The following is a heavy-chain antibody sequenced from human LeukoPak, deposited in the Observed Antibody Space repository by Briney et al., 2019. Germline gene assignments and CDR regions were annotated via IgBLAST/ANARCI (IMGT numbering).Heavy chain of an antibody. J-gene: IGHJ4*02. D-gene: IGHD1-26*01. Sequence: GGSLRLSCAASGFTLGNYAMTWVRQAPGKGLEWVSGISGGGDITKYADSVKGRFTISRDKSKNTLYMQINNLRAEDTAIYYCARAGAVWSFDYWGQGTLVTVS. V-gene: IGHV3-23*01. CDR2: ISGGGDIT. CDR3: ARAGAVWSFDY. CDR1: GFTLGNYA.